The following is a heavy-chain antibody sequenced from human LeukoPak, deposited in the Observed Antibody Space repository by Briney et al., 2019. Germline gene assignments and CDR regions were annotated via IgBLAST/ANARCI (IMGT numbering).Heavy chain of an antibody. J-gene: IGHJ3*01. CDR3: AHGGGSYGDV. V-gene: IGHV1-2*06. D-gene: IGHD1-26*01. Sequence: GASVKVSCKVSGYTFTGYYMHWVRQAPGQGLEWMGRNDPNGGGTHYAQKFQGRVTMARATSISTSYMELTELRSDDTAVYYCAHGGGSYGDVWGQGTMFTVSS. CDR2: NDPNGGGT. CDR1: GYTFTGYY.